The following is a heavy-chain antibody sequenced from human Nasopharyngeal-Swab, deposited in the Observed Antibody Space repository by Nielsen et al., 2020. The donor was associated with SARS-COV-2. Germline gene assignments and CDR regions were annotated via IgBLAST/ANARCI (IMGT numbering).Heavy chain of an antibody. CDR1: GFTFDDYA. V-gene: IGHV3-9*01. Sequence: SLKISCAASGFTFDDYAMHWVRQAPGKGLEWVSGISWNSGSIGYADSVKGRFTISRDNAKNSLYLQMNSLRAEDTAVYYCAREEGPESYDSSGYLDYWGQGTLVTVSS. J-gene: IGHJ4*02. D-gene: IGHD3-22*01. CDR3: AREEGPESYDSSGYLDY. CDR2: ISWNSGSI.